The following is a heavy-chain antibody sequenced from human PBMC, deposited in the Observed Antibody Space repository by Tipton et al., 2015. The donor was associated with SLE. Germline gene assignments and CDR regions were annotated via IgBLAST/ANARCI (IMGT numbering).Heavy chain of an antibody. CDR1: GGSISSYY. CDR2: LYYGGVT. CDR3: ARHGDSLMPPDY. Sequence: TLSLTCTVSGGSISSYYWSWLRQPPGKGLEWIASLYYGGVTNYNPSLKSRVTISVDTSKNQFSLKLTSVTAADTAVYYCARHGDSLMPPDYWGQGTLVTFSS. V-gene: IGHV4-59*08. J-gene: IGHJ4*02. D-gene: IGHD2-2*01.